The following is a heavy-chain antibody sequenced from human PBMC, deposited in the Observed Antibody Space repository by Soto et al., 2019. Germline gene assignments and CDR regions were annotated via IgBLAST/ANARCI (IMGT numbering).Heavy chain of an antibody. CDR2: IIPIFGTA. Sequence: SVKVSCKASGGTFSSYAISWVRQAPGQGLEWMGGIIPIFGTANYAQKLQGRVTITADESTSTAYMELSRLRSEDTAVYYCASSLTIADWNWFDPWGQGTLVTVSS. CDR1: GGTFSSYA. J-gene: IGHJ5*02. CDR3: ASSLTIADWNWFDP. D-gene: IGHD3-10*01. V-gene: IGHV1-69*13.